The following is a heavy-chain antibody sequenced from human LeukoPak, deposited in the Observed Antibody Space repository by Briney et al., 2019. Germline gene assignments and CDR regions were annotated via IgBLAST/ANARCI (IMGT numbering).Heavy chain of an antibody. CDR2: ISSSGSTI. Sequence: PGGSLRLSCAASGFTFSDYCMSWIRQAPGKGLEWVSYISSSGSTIYYADSVKGRFTISRDNAKNSLYLQMNSLRAEDTAVYYCARPTTKLLRRRTELLEPFDYWGQGTLVTVSS. CDR1: GFTFSDYC. V-gene: IGHV3-11*04. CDR3: ARPTTKLLRRRTELLEPFDY. D-gene: IGHD1-26*01. J-gene: IGHJ4*02.